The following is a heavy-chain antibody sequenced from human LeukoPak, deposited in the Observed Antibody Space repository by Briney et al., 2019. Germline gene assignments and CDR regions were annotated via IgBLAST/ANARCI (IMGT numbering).Heavy chain of an antibody. CDR3: ARAIMVRGAQGTYYYYGMDV. D-gene: IGHD3-10*01. V-gene: IGHV1-2*02. CDR1: GYTFTGYY. CDR2: INPNSGGT. Sequence: GASVKVSCKASGYTFTGYYMHWVRQAPGQGLEWMGWINPNSGGTNYAQKFQGRVTMTRDTSISTAYMELSSLRSEDTAVYYCARAIMVRGAQGTYYYYGMDVWGQGTTVTVSS. J-gene: IGHJ6*02.